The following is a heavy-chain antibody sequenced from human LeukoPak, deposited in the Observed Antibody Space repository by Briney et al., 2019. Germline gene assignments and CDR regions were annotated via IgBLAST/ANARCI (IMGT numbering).Heavy chain of an antibody. CDR3: ARALLRGALNWFDP. V-gene: IGHV4-59*01. CDR1: GGSISSYY. Sequence: SETLSLTCTVSGGSISSYYWSWIRQPPGKGLEWIGYIYYSGSTNYNPSLKSRVTISVDTSKNQFSLKLSSVTAADTAVYYCARALLRGALNWFDPWGQGTLVTVSS. D-gene: IGHD1-26*01. J-gene: IGHJ5*02. CDR2: IYYSGST.